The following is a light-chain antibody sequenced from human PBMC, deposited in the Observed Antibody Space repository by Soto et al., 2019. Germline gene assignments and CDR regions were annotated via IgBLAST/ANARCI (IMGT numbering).Light chain of an antibody. Sequence: DIQMTQSPSSLSASVGDRVTITCRASQSVSTFLTWYQQKPGKAPQLLIYATSNLHSGVPSSFSGSGSGTDFTLTIISLQPEDCATDYCQQSYSTPLSFGHGTKVAIK. V-gene: IGKV1-39*01. CDR2: ATS. CDR1: QSVSTF. CDR3: QQSYSTPLS. J-gene: IGKJ1*01.